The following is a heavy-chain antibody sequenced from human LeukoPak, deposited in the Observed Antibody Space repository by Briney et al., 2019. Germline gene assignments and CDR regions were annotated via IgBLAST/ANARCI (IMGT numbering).Heavy chain of an antibody. CDR3: ARDSRITIFGVVEGDDY. Sequence: GSLRLSCAASGFTFSSYSMNWVRQAPGKGLEWVSSISSSSSYIYYADSVKGRFTISRDNAKNSLYLQMNSLRAEDTAVYYCARDSRITIFGVVEGDDYWGQGTLVTVSS. J-gene: IGHJ4*02. V-gene: IGHV3-21*01. CDR1: GFTFSSYS. D-gene: IGHD3-3*01. CDR2: ISSSSSYI.